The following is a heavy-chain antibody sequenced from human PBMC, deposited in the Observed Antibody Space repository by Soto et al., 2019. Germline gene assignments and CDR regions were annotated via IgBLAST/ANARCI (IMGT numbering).Heavy chain of an antibody. CDR2: ISSSGGRA. D-gene: IGHD4-17*01. CDR1: GFTYSNFA. Sequence: QPGGSLRLSCVASGFTYSNFAMSWIRQAPGKGLEWVSEISSSGGRAYYADSVKGRFTISRDNSKNTLYLQVNSLRAEDTALYYCAKGNYFDYPLAFDYWGQGA. J-gene: IGHJ4*02. V-gene: IGHV3-23*01. CDR3: AKGNYFDYPLAFDY.